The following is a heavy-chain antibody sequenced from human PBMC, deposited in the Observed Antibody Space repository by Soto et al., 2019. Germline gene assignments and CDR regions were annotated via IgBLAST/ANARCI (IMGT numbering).Heavy chain of an antibody. J-gene: IGHJ1*01. D-gene: IGHD3-9*01. V-gene: IGHV4-59*12. Sequence: SETLSLTCTVSGGSISSYYWSWIRQPPGKGLEWIGYIYYSGSTNYNPSLKSRVTISVDTSKNQFSLKLSSVTAADTAVYYCARPNRPYYDILTGNFQHCGQGTLVTVSS. CDR3: ARPNRPYYDILTGNFQH. CDR1: GGSISSYY. CDR2: IYYSGST.